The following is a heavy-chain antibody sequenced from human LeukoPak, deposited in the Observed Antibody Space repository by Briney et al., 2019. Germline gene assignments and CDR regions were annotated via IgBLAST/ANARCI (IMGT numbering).Heavy chain of an antibody. J-gene: IGHJ4*02. CDR1: GFTFSSYS. V-gene: IGHV3-21*01. CDR2: ISSSSSYI. D-gene: IGHD3-16*01. Sequence: PGGSLRLSCAASGFTFSSYSMNWVRQAPGKGLEWVSSISSSSSYIYYTDSVKGRFTISRDNAKNSLYLQMNSLRAEDTAVYYCARDYSVITPVLDYWGQGTLVIVSS. CDR3: ARDYSVITPVLDY.